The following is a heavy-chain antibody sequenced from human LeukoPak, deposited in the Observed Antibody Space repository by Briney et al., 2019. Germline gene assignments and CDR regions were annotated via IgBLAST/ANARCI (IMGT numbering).Heavy chain of an antibody. CDR2: FFYSGST. Sequence: SETLSLTCTVSGGSISSNSWSWIRQPPGKGLEWIGYFFYSGSTDYNPSLKSRVTISVDTSKNQFSLRLNSVTAADTAVYYCARHREGQWLIPAVDLWGQGGLVTVSS. CDR3: ARHREGQWLIPAVDL. D-gene: IGHD6-19*01. CDR1: GGSISSNS. J-gene: IGHJ5*02. V-gene: IGHV4-59*08.